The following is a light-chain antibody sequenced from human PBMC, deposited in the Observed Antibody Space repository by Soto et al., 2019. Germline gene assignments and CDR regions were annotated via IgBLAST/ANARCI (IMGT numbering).Light chain of an antibody. CDR2: AAS. CDR3: QQSYSTLWK. J-gene: IGKJ1*01. CDR1: QSISSY. Sequence: DIQMTQSPSSLSASVGDRVTITCRASQSISSYVKWYQQKPGKAPKLLIYAASSLQSGVPSRFSGRGSWTDFTLTISSLPPEDFATCYCQQSYSTLWKFGQGTQVESK. V-gene: IGKV1-39*01.